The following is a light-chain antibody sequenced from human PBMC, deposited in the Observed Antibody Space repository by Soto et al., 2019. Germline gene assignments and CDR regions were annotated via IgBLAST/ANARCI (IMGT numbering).Light chain of an antibody. CDR2: KAS. CDR1: QSISNW. Sequence: DIQMTQSPSTLSASVGDRVTITCRASQSISNWLAWHQQKPVKAPKLLIYKASSLESGVPSRFSVSGSGTECTLNISSLQHDDFATYYCQQYYSYRAFGQGTKVEIK. J-gene: IGKJ1*01. V-gene: IGKV1-5*03. CDR3: QQYYSYRA.